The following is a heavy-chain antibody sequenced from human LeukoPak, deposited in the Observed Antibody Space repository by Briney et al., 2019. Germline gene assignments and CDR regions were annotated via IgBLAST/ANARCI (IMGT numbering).Heavy chain of an antibody. Sequence: GGSLRLSCAASGFTFSSYAMSWVRQAPGKGLEWVSVIYSGGSTYYADSVKGRFTISRDNSKNTLYLQMNSLRVEDTAVYYCARDTFYSSGWYSGGGFDYWGQGTLVTVSS. CDR2: IYSGGST. J-gene: IGHJ4*02. CDR1: GFTFSSYA. CDR3: ARDTFYSSGWYSGGGFDY. V-gene: IGHV3-53*01. D-gene: IGHD6-19*01.